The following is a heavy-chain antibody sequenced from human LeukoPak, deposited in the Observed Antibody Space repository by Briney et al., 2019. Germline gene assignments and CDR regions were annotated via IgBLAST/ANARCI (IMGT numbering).Heavy chain of an antibody. D-gene: IGHD3-22*01. Sequence: GGSLRLSCAASGFPFSSYAMSWVRQAPGKGLEWVSTINGGGVNTHYAASVGGRFTISSDNSKNTLFLQMNSLRDEDTAVYYCAGLVGRYSSGLYYYYFDYWGQGTLVTVSS. CDR3: AGLVGRYSSGLYYYYFDY. CDR1: GFPFSSYA. J-gene: IGHJ4*02. CDR2: INGGGVNT. V-gene: IGHV3-23*01.